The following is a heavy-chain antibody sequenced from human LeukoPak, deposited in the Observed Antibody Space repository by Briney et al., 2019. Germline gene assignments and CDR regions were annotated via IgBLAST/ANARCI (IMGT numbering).Heavy chain of an antibody. CDR3: ARESIAARPDEVAGYFDY. CDR1: GYTFTNYY. Sequence: ASVKVSCKASGYTFTNYYIHWVRQAPGQGLECMGIINPSGGSTSYAQKFQGRVTMTRDMSTSTVYMELSSLRSEDTAVYYCARESIAARPDEVAGYFDYWGQGTLVTVSS. CDR2: INPSGGST. D-gene: IGHD6-6*01. V-gene: IGHV1-46*01. J-gene: IGHJ4*02.